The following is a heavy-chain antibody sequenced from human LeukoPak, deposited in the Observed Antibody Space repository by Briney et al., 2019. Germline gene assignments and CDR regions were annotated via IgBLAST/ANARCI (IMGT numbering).Heavy chain of an antibody. CDR1: GYTFTSYA. CDR2: INAGNGNT. Sequence: ASVKVSCKASGYTFTSYAMHWVRQAPGQRLEWMGWINAGNGNTKYSQKFQGRVTITRDTSASTAYMELSSLRSEDTAVYYCARDRLHPLSFGELPVWGQGTLVTVSS. D-gene: IGHD3-10*01. J-gene: IGHJ4*02. V-gene: IGHV1-3*01. CDR3: ARDRLHPLSFGELPV.